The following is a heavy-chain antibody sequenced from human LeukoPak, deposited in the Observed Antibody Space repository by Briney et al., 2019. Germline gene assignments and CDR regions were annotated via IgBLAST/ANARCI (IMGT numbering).Heavy chain of an antibody. CDR2: IRYDGSNK. D-gene: IGHD5-12*01. V-gene: IGHV3-30*02. Sequence: PGGSLRLSCAASGFTFSSYGMHWVRQAPGKGLEWVAFIRYDGSNKYYADPVKGRFTISRDNSKNTLYLQMNSLRAEDTAVYYCARDRFGSGYEDYYYYYMDVWGKGTTVTVSS. J-gene: IGHJ6*03. CDR3: ARDRFGSGYEDYYYYYMDV. CDR1: GFTFSSYG.